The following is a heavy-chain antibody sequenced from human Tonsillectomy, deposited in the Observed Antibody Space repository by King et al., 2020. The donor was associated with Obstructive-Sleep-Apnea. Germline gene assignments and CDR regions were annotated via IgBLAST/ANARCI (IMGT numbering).Heavy chain of an antibody. CDR2: IYHSGST. CDR3: ARGHSSSWYDNWFDP. Sequence: QLQESGPGLVKPSETLSLTCTVSGYSISSGYYWGWIRQPPGKGLEWIGSIYHSGSTYYNPSLKSRVTISVDTSKNPFSMKLSSVTAADTAVYYCARGHSSSWYDNWFDPWGQGTLVTVSS. D-gene: IGHD6-13*01. CDR1: GYSISSGYY. V-gene: IGHV4-38-2*02. J-gene: IGHJ5*02.